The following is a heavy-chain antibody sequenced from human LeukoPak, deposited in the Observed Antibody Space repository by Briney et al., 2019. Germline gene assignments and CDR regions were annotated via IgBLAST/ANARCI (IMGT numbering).Heavy chain of an antibody. D-gene: IGHD3-16*01. CDR3: ARKRTQGGFDY. CDR2: INWNGGST. Sequence: GGSLRLSCAASGFTFSSYSMNWVRQAPGKGLEWVSGINWNGGSTGYADSVKGRFTISRDNAKNSLYLQMNSLRAEGTALYYCARKRTQGGFDYWGQGTLVTVSS. CDR1: GFTFSSYS. J-gene: IGHJ4*02. V-gene: IGHV3-20*04.